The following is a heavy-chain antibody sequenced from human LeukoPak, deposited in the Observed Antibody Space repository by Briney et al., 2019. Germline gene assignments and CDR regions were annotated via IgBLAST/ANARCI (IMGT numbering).Heavy chain of an antibody. V-gene: IGHV4-39*01. D-gene: IGHD3-10*01. J-gene: IGHJ3*02. CDR2: IYYSGST. Sequence: PSETLSLTCNASGGPINSNIYYWAWVRQPPGKGLEWIGSIYYSGSTYYNPSLKSRITISVDTFRSQVSLKMRSVTAADTAVYYCARVLLWFGDFGVKAFDIWGQGTMVTVSS. CDR3: ARVLLWFGDFGVKAFDI. CDR1: GGPINSNIYY.